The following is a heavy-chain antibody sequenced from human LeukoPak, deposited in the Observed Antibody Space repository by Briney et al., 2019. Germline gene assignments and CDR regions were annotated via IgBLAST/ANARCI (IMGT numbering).Heavy chain of an antibody. J-gene: IGHJ4*02. CDR2: ISYDGSNK. D-gene: IGHD3-22*01. V-gene: IGHV3-30*04. CDR1: GFTFSSYA. CDR3: AKDHTPYYYDSSGLGY. Sequence: GGSLRLSCAASGFTFSSYAMHWVRQAPGKGLEWVAVISYDGSNKYYADSVKGRFTISRDNSKNTLYLQMNSLRAEDTAVYYCAKDHTPYYYDSSGLGYWGQGTLVTVSS.